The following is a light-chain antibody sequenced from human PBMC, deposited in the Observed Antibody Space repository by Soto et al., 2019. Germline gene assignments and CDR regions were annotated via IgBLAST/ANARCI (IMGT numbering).Light chain of an antibody. J-gene: IGLJ2*01. CDR2: DET. CDR1: NIESKS. CDR3: QVWDSSSDHVV. Sequence: SYELTQPPSVSVAPGQTARITCGGNNIESKSVHWYQQKPGQAPVLVVYDETDRPSGIPERFSGSNSGNTATLTISRVEAGDEADYYCQVWDSSSDHVVFGGGTKLTVL. V-gene: IGLV3-21*02.